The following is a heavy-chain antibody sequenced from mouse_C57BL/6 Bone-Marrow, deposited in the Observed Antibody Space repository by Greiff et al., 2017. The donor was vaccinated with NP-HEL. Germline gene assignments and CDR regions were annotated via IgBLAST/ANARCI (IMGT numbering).Heavy chain of an antibody. V-gene: IGHV5-17*01. CDR1: GFTFSDYG. D-gene: IGHD1-1*02. J-gene: IGHJ2*01. CDR2: ISSGSSTI. Sequence: EVKLVESGGGLVKPGGSLKLSCAASGFTFSDYGMHWVRQAPEKGLEWVAYISSGSSTIYYADTVKGRSTISRDNAKNTLFLQMTSLRSEDEAMYYCAGTSYGGRFEYWDQGTTITVSS. CDR3: AGTSYGGRFEY.